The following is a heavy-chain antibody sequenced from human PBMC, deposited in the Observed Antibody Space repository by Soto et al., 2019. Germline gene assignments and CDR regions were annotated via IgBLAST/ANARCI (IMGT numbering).Heavy chain of an antibody. CDR2: INPNSGGT. D-gene: IGHD2-21*02. V-gene: IGHV1-2*02. Sequence: GASVKVSCKASGYTFTGYYMHWVRQAPGQGLEWMGWINPNSGGTNYAQKFQGRVTMTRDTSISTAYMELSRLRSDDTAVYYCARACGGDCYSTGFDYWGQGTLVTVSS. J-gene: IGHJ4*02. CDR1: GYTFTGYY. CDR3: ARACGGDCYSTGFDY.